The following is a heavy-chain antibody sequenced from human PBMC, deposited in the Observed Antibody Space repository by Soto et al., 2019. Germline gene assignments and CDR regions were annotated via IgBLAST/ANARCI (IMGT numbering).Heavy chain of an antibody. CDR2: IWFDGSKT. V-gene: IGHV3-33*01. CDR1: GFTFSRFG. D-gene: IGHD5-12*01. Sequence: QVQLVESGGDVVQPGRSLRLSCAASGFTFSRFGMHWVRQAPGKGMECVAVIWFDGSKTYYADSERGRFTISRDNSKDKVDLQMNSLRAEDTAVYYCARVNGGDGYNGGTLDYWGQGTLVTVSP. J-gene: IGHJ4*01. CDR3: ARVNGGDGYNGGTLDY.